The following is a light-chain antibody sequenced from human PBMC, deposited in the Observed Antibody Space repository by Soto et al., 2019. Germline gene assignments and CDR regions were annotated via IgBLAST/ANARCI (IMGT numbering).Light chain of an antibody. CDR3: HHRRNWPFT. J-gene: IGKJ3*01. CDR1: QSVSRY. V-gene: IGKV3-11*01. Sequence: EIVLTQSPATLSLSPGERATLTCRASQSVSRYLAWSQQKPGQAPRLLIYDASNRATGVPARFSGSGSGTDFTLTISSLEPKDFAVYYCHHRRNWPFTVGPGTKVDVK. CDR2: DAS.